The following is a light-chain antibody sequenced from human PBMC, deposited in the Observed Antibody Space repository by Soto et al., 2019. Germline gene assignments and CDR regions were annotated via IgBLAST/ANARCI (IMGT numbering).Light chain of an antibody. V-gene: IGKV1-5*03. Sequence: DIHITQCPSTLYESVGDRVTTTCRASQSISRWLAWYQQSPGKAPKLLIYKASSLGSGVPSRFSGSGSGIEFTLTISSLQPDDFATYCCHQYKSSWTFGQGTKVDI. CDR1: QSISRW. CDR3: HQYKSSWT. J-gene: IGKJ1*01. CDR2: KAS.